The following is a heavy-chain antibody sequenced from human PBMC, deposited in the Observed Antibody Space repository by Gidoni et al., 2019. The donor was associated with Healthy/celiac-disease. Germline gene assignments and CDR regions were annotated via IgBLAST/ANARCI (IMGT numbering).Heavy chain of an antibody. D-gene: IGHD2-2*01. Sequence: EVQLVESGGGLVQPGGSLRLSCAASGFTFSSYAMHWVRQAPGKGLEYVSAISSNGGSTYYANSVKGRFTISRDNSKNTLYLQRGSLRAEDMAVYYCARGGVVVVPAAITADYYYYGMDVWGQGTTVTVSS. J-gene: IGHJ6*02. V-gene: IGHV3-64*01. CDR1: GFTFSSYA. CDR2: ISSNGGST. CDR3: ARGGVVVVPAAITADYYYYGMDV.